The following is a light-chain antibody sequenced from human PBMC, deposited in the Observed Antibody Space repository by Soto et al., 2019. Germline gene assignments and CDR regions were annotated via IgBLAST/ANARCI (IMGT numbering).Light chain of an antibody. CDR3: YSTDSSNSRGV. CDR2: GDN. J-gene: IGLJ2*01. Sequence: SYELTQPPSVSVSPGQTARITCSGDALPKKNAYWYQQRSGQAPVLVIYGDNKRPSGIPERFSVSSSGTVATLTISGAQVEGEAVYFCYSTDSSNSRGVFGGGTKVTVL. CDR1: ALPKKN. V-gene: IGLV3-10*01.